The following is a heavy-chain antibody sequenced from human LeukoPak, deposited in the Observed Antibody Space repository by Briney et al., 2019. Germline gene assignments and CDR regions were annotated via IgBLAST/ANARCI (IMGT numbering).Heavy chain of an antibody. CDR2: INWNSGSI. CDR1: GFIFDDYA. J-gene: IGHJ4*02. Sequence: SLRLSCAAPGFIFDDYAMHWVGQAPGRGLEGVPGINWNSGSIGYADSVKGRFTNSRDNAKNSLYLQMNSLRAEDMALYYCAKGVSSGWTGIDYWGQGTLVTVSS. D-gene: IGHD6-19*01. CDR3: AKGVSSGWTGIDY. V-gene: IGHV3-9*03.